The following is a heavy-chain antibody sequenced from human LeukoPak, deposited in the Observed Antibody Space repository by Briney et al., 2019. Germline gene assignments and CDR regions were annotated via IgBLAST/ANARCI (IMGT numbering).Heavy chain of an antibody. J-gene: IGHJ4*02. CDR1: GFTFSRYG. CDR2: ISDSGATI. D-gene: IGHD6-6*01. V-gene: IGHV3-23*01. Sequence: TGGSLRLSCAAPGFTFSRYGMNWVRQAPGKGLEWVSGISDSGATIYYADSVKGRFTISRDNSKNMLYLQMHSLRPEDTAIYYCAKIRAARPGYWGQGTLVTVSS. CDR3: AKIRAARPGY.